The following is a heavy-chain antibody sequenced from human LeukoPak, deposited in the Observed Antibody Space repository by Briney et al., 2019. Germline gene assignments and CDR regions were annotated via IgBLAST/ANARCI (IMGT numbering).Heavy chain of an antibody. V-gene: IGHV3-7*01. CDR3: PRPTGWYPFDS. J-gene: IGHJ4*02. CDR2: IAHFESEK. CDR1: GFTFSSNW. D-gene: IGHD6-19*01. Sequence: PGGSLRLSCAASGFTFSSNWMTWVRQAPGKGLEWLANIAHFESEKYYADPVKGRFTISRDNAKNSLYLQMTSMRAEDTAIYYCPRPTGWYPFDSWGQGTLVTVSS.